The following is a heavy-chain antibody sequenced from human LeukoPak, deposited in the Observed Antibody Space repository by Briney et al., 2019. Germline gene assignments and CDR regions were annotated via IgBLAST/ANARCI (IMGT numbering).Heavy chain of an antibody. CDR3: ARDLGGDYVHFGALDY. D-gene: IGHD4-17*01. CDR1: GFTFSSCG. Sequence: GRSLRLSCAASGFTFSSCGMHWVRQAPGKGLEWVAVIWYDGSNKYYADSVKGRFSISRDNSKNTLYLQMNSLRAEDTAVYYCARDLGGDYVHFGALDYWGQGTLVTVSS. V-gene: IGHV3-33*01. J-gene: IGHJ4*02. CDR2: IWYDGSNK.